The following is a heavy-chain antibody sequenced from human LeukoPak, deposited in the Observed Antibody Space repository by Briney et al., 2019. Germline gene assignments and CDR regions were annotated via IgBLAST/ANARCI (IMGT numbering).Heavy chain of an antibody. CDR3: ARGLAGNYYDSSGPYADY. CDR2: IIPIFGTA. D-gene: IGHD3-22*01. J-gene: IGHJ4*02. Sequence: SVKVSCKASGGTFSSYAISWVRQAPGQGLEWMGGIIPIFGTANYAQKFQGRVTITADESTSTAYMELSSLRSEDTAVYYCARGLAGNYYDSSGPYADYWGQGTLVTVSS. V-gene: IGHV1-69*01. CDR1: GGTFSSYA.